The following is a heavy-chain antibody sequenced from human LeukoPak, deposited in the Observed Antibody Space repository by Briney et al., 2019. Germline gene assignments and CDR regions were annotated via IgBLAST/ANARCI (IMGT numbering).Heavy chain of an antibody. V-gene: IGHV3-7*03. J-gene: IGHJ6*02. CDR1: GGSISSNNW. CDR3: VRAMDV. Sequence: RASETLSLTCAVSGGSISSNNWWGWVRQAPGKGPEWVANIKQDGSEIHYLDSVKGRFTISRDNPKNSLYLQMNGLIAEDTAVYHCVRAMDVWGQGTTVIVSS. CDR2: IKQDGSEI.